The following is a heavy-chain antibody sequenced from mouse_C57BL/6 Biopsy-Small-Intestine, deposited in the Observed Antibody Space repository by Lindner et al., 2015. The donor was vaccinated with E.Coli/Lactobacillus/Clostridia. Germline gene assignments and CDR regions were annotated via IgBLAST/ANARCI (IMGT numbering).Heavy chain of an antibody. J-gene: IGHJ3*01. CDR3: ARSPDSSGYGFAY. CDR2: IYPGDGDT. Sequence: VQLQESGPELVKPGASVKISCKASGYAFSSSWMNWVKQRPGKGLEWIGRIYPGDGDTNYNGKFKGKATLTADKSSSTAYMQLSSLTSEDSAVYYCARSPDSSGYGFAYWGQGTLVTVSA. D-gene: IGHD3-2*02. V-gene: IGHV1-82*01. CDR1: GYAFSSSW.